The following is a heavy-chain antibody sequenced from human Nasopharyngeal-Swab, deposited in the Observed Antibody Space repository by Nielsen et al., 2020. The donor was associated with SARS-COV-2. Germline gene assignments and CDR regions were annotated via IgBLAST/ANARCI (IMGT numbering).Heavy chain of an antibody. D-gene: IGHD3-3*01. J-gene: IGHJ4*02. Sequence: GRPLRLPVAASGSNFRNIAMSWVRQAPGKGLGGVCGIIEIGPDTYYADSVRGRSTIFRDNSKNTLFLQINSLSAEDTAVYYCVKDYTVHYYGLGTDYYAPLDSWGPGTLVTVSS. V-gene: IGHV3-23*01. CDR2: IIEIGPDT. CDR3: VKDYTVHYYGLGTDYYAPLDS. CDR1: GSNFRNIA.